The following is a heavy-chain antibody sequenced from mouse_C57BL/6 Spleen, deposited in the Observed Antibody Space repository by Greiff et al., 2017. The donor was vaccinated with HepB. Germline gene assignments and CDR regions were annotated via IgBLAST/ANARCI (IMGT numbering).Heavy chain of an antibody. CDR3: ARSPLYGYDWFAY. V-gene: IGHV1-18*01. CDR2: INPNNGGT. J-gene: IGHJ3*01. D-gene: IGHD2-2*01. Sequence: EVQLQQSGPELVKPGASVKIPCKASGYTFTDYNMDWVKQSHGKSLEWIGDINPNNGGTIYNQKFKGKATLTVDKSSSTAYMELRSLTSEDTAVYYCARSPLYGYDWFAYWGQGTLVTVSA. CDR1: GYTFTDYN.